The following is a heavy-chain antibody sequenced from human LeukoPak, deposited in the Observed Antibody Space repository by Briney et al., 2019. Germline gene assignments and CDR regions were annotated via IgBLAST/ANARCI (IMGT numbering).Heavy chain of an antibody. V-gene: IGHV4-4*09. CDR1: GGSIFSYY. D-gene: IGHD3-22*01. CDR2: IYSNGIT. J-gene: IGHJ2*01. Sequence: SETLSLTCTVSGGSIFSYYFNWIRQPPGKGLEWIGYIYSNGITSYNPSLRSRRTISIATSKTQFSLRLTSVTAADTATYYCARRAYYDSSGYYPASGYFDLWGRGTLVTVSS. CDR3: ARRAYYDSSGYYPASGYFDL.